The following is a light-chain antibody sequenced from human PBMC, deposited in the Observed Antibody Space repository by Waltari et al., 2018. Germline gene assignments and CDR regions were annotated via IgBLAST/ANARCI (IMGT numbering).Light chain of an antibody. CDR2: EVS. CDR3: SSYASSSTLFV. V-gene: IGLV2-14*01. J-gene: IGLJ1*01. Sequence: QSALTQPASVSGSPGQSITISCTGASSDVGGYDFVYWYQQPPDKAPKLIISEVSNRPSGVSNRFSGSKSGNTASLTISGLQAEDEADYYCSSYASSSTLFVFGTGTKVTVL. CDR1: SSDVGGYDF.